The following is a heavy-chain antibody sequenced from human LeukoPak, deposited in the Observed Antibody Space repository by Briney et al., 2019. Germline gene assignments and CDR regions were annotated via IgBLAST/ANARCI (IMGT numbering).Heavy chain of an antibody. D-gene: IGHD4-17*01. CDR3: ARGDMYGDYVW. CDR1: GYTFTDYY. Sequence: GASVKVSCKASGYTFTDYYMHWVRQAPGKGLEWMGWINPYSGGTKNAQKFQGRVTMTRDASTSTAYMDLSRLTFDDTAFYYCARGDMYGDYVWWGQGTLVTVSS. V-gene: IGHV1-2*02. CDR2: INPYSGGT. J-gene: IGHJ4*02.